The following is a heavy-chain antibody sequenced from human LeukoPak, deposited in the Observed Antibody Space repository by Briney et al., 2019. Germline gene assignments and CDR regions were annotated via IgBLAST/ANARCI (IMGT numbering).Heavy chain of an antibody. CDR1: GGTFSSYA. D-gene: IGHD3-10*01. J-gene: IGHJ3*02. Sequence: SVKVSCKASGGTFSSYAISWVRQAPGQGLEWMGGIIPIFGTANYAQKFQGRVTITTDESTSTAYMELSSLRSEDAAVYYCARFRRMVRGPPGAFDIWGQGTMVTVSS. CDR2: IIPIFGTA. CDR3: ARFRRMVRGPPGAFDI. V-gene: IGHV1-69*05.